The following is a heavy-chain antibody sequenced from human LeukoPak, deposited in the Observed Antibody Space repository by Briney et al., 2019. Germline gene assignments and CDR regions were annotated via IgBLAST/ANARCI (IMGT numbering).Heavy chain of an antibody. J-gene: IGHJ4*02. CDR3: ARDYDFWSGYPSYFDY. CDR2: IKQDGSEK. D-gene: IGHD3-3*01. V-gene: IGHV3-7*01. Sequence: GGSLRLSCAASGFTISSYWMGWVRQAPGKGLEWVANIKQDGSEKHYVDSVKGRFTISRDNAKNSLFLQMSSLRAEDTAVYYCARDYDFWSGYPSYFDYWGQGTLVTVSS. CDR1: GFTISSYW.